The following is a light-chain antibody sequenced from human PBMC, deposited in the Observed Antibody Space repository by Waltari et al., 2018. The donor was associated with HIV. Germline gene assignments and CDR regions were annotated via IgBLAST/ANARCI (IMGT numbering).Light chain of an antibody. V-gene: IGKV2-28*01. J-gene: IGKJ2*01. CDR1: ESLLYTNRYNY. CDR3: MQVVQTPPT. CDR2: LAS. Sequence: DIVMTQSPLSLPVSPGEPASISSVSDESLLYTNRYNYLDWYVQRPGRSPQLLVYLASNRASGVPDRFRGTGSGTNFTLTISRVKTEDVGVYFCMQVVQTPPTFGQGTTLEIK.